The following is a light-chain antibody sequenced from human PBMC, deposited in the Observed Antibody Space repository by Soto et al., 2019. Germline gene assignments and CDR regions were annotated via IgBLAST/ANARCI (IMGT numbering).Light chain of an antibody. J-gene: IGKJ5*01. CDR3: QQANRVPLS. CDR2: AAS. Sequence: DIQMTQSPSSLSASVGDRVTITCRASQSISSYLNWYQQKPGKAPKLLIYAASSLQSGVPSRFSGSGSGTDFTLTISSLQPEDFAIYYCQQANRVPLSFGQGTRLEIK. V-gene: IGKV1-39*01. CDR1: QSISSY.